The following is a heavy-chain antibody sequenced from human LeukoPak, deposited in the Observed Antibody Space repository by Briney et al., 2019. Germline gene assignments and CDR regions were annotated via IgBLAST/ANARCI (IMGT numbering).Heavy chain of an antibody. V-gene: IGHV3-74*01. CDR1: GFTFSRSW. D-gene: IGHD1-7*01. J-gene: IGHJ4*02. CDR3: ARDRRGITGTTGDY. CDR2: IIGDGSLI. Sequence: GGSLRLSCAASGFTFSRSWMHWVRQVPGKGLVWVSCIIGDGSLIHYADSVKGRFTVSRDNAKNTLYLQMNSLRAEDTAVYYCARDRRGITGTTGDYWGQGTLVTVSS.